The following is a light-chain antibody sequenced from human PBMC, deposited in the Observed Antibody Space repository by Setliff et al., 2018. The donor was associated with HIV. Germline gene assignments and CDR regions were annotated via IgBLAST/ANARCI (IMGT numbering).Light chain of an antibody. CDR1: SSDVGGYNY. CDR3: CSHAGGDTWI. V-gene: IGLV2-11*01. J-gene: IGLJ2*01. Sequence: QSALTQPPSASGSPGQSVTISYTGTSSDVGGYNYVSWYQQHPGKAPKLMIYDVTKRPSGVSNRFSASKSGNTASLTISGLQAEDEAHYYCCSHAGGDTWIFGGGTKVTVL. CDR2: DVT.